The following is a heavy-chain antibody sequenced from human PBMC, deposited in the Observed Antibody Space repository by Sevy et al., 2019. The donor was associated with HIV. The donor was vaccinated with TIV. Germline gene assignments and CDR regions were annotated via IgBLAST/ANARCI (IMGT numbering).Heavy chain of an antibody. CDR1: GFTFSSYW. CDR2: INSDGSST. J-gene: IGHJ5*02. Sequence: GGSLRLSCAASGFTFSSYWMHWVRQAPGKGLVWVSRINSDGSSTSYADSVKGRFTTSRDNAKNTLYLQMNSLRAEDTAVYYCARGDYSSGWYPWGQGTLVTVSS. D-gene: IGHD6-19*01. CDR3: ARGDYSSGWYP. V-gene: IGHV3-74*01.